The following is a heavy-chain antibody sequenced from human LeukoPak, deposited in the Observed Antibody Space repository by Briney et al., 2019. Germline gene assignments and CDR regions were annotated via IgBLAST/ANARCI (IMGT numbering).Heavy chain of an antibody. D-gene: IGHD2-21*02. J-gene: IGHJ4*02. CDR3: AKADCGGDCYLIDY. CDR2: ISRDGGII. Sequence: PGGSLRLSCAASRFTFNDYTMRWVRQVPGKRLEWVSLISRDGGIIYYADSVKGRFVISRDNSKNSLFLQMNSLRPEDTAFYYCAKADCGGDCYLIDYWGQGTLVTVSS. V-gene: IGHV3-43*01. CDR1: RFTFNDYT.